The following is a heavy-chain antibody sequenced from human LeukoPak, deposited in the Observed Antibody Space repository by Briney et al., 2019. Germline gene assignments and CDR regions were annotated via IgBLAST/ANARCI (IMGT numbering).Heavy chain of an antibody. J-gene: IGHJ6*02. D-gene: IGHD3-3*01. CDR2: MNPNSGNT. Sequence: ASVKVSCKASGYTFTSYDINWVRQATGQGLEWMGWMNPNSGNTGYAQKFQGRVTMTRNTSISTAYMELSSLRSEDTAVYYCASATTYYDFWGGYYSYYYYGMDVWGQGTTVTVSS. CDR3: ASATTYYDFWGGYYSYYYYGMDV. CDR1: GYTFTSYD. V-gene: IGHV1-8*01.